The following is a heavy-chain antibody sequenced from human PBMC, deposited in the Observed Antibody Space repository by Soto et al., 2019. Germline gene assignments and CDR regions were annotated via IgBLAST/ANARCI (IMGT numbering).Heavy chain of an antibody. Sequence: PGGSLRLSCAASGFTFSSYEMNWVRQAPGKGLEWVSYISSSGSTIYYADSVKGRFTISRDNAKDSLYLQMNSLRAEDTAVYYCARDCPTGSSSTSCYTKYRAFDIWGQGTMVTVSS. V-gene: IGHV3-48*03. D-gene: IGHD2-2*02. CDR1: GFTFSSYE. CDR3: ARDCPTGSSSTSCYTKYRAFDI. CDR2: ISSSGSTI. J-gene: IGHJ3*02.